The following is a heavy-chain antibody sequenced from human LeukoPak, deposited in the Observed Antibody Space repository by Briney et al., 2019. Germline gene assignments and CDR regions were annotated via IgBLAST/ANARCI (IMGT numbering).Heavy chain of an antibody. V-gene: IGHV1-8*01. CDR3: ARGTVYSSGWRGSGGFDY. CDR1: GYTFTSYD. J-gene: IGHJ4*02. Sequence: ASVKVSCKASGYTFTSYDINWVRQATGQGLEWMGWMNPNSGNTGYAQKFQGRVTMTRNTSISTAYMELSSLRSEDTAVYYCARGTVYSSGWRGSGGFDYWGQGTLVTVSS. CDR2: MNPNSGNT. D-gene: IGHD6-19*01.